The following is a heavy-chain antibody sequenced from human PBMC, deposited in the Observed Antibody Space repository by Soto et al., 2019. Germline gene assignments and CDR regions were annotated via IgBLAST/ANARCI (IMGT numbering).Heavy chain of an antibody. V-gene: IGHV1-2*04. CDR2: INPNSGGT. CDR3: ARATNQGGVTMVRGVSNWFDP. Sequence: ASVKVSCKASGYTFTGYYMHWVRQAPGQGLEWMGWINPNSGGTNYAQKFQGWVTMTRDTSISTAYMELSRLRSDDTAVYYCARATNQGGVTMVRGVSNWFDPWGQGTLVTVSS. D-gene: IGHD3-10*01. CDR1: GYTFTGYY. J-gene: IGHJ5*02.